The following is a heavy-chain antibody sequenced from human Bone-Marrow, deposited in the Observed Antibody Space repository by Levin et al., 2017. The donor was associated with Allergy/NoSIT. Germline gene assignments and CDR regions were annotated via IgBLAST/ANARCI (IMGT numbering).Heavy chain of an antibody. Sequence: ASVKVSCRTSGYTFTGYYIHWVRQAPGQGLEWMGWINPNTGDTKYSQNFQGRVTMTRDTSISTVYMDLTRLRSDDAAIYYCARARASYDSSPYNAFDVWGHGTKVTVSS. D-gene: IGHD3-22*01. CDR2: INPNTGDT. J-gene: IGHJ3*01. V-gene: IGHV1-2*02. CDR3: ARARASYDSSPYNAFDV. CDR1: GYTFTGYY.